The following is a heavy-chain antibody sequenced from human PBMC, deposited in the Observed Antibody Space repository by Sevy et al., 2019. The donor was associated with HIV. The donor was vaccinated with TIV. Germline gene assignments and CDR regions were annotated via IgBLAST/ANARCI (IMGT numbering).Heavy chain of an antibody. D-gene: IGHD3-10*01. CDR1: GFTFSNAG. J-gene: IGHJ4*02. V-gene: IGHV3-15*01. CDR3: TTGIYGLDY. Sequence: GGSLKLSCEASGFTFSNAGMSGVRQAPGKGLEWVGRIKGKTDGGTTDYAAPVKGRFTISRDDSKNTLYLQMNSLKTEDTAVYYCTTGIYGLDYWGQGTLVTVSS. CDR2: IKGKTDGGTT.